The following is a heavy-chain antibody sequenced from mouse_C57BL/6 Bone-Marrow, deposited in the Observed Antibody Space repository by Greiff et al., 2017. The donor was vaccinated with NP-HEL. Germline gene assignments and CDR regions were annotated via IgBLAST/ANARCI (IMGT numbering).Heavy chain of an antibody. V-gene: IGHV1-69*01. CDR2: IDPSDSYT. D-gene: IGHD1-1*01. CDR3: ARRYYYGSSYGGFAY. CDR1: GYTFTSYW. Sequence: VQLQQPGAELVMPGASVKLSCKASGYTFTSYWMHWVKQRPGQGLEWIGEIDPSDSYTNYNQKFKGKSTLTVDKSSSTAYMQLSSLTSEDSAVYYCARRYYYGSSYGGFAYWGQGTLVTVSA. J-gene: IGHJ3*01.